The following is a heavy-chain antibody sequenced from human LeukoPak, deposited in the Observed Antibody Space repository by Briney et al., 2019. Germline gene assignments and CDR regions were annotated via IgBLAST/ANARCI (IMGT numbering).Heavy chain of an antibody. CDR1: AFSFSTYA. CDR3: VRRGSGSSPPFAY. CDR2: IRGSGETS. D-gene: IGHD6-6*01. Sequence: GGSLRLSCAASAFSFSTYAMSWARQAPGKGLEWDSGIRGSGETSYYAASVKGRLTISRDNSNNTLYLQMTSLRADDTAVYYCVRRGSGSSPPFAYWGQGALVIVSS. J-gene: IGHJ4*02. V-gene: IGHV3-23*01.